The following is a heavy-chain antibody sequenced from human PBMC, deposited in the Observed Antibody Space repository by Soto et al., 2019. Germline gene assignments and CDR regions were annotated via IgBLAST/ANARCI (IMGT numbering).Heavy chain of an antibody. D-gene: IGHD2-8*01. CDR3: ARRARDGNWFDP. CDR2: IYYSGST. Sequence: PSETLSLTCTVSGGSISSGGYYWSWIRQHPGKGLEWIGYIYYSGSTNYNPSLKSRVTISVDTSKNQFSLKLSSVTAADTAVYYCARRARDGNWFDPWGQGTLVTVSS. CDR1: GGSISSGGYY. V-gene: IGHV4-61*08. J-gene: IGHJ5*02.